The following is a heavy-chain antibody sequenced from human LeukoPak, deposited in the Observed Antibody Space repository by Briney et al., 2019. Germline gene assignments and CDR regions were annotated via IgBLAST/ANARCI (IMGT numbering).Heavy chain of an antibody. V-gene: IGHV1-2*02. D-gene: IGHD5-12*01. Sequence: ASVKVSCKASGYTFIGYYIHWVRQAPGQGPEWMGWINPDTGGTNYAQNFQGRVTMTRDTSISTAYMDLNRVTPDDTAVYYCAREIVATTIDYWGQGTLVTVSS. CDR1: GYTFIGYY. CDR2: INPDTGGT. J-gene: IGHJ4*02. CDR3: AREIVATTIDY.